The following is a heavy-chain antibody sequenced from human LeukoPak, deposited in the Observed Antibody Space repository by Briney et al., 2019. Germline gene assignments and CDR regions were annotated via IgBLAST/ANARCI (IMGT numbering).Heavy chain of an antibody. J-gene: IGHJ4*02. Sequence: PGGSLRLSCAASGFTFSDYHMSWIRQAPGKGLEWIAYISSTSESSIDYGDAVKGRFTISRDNAKSSLYLQMSSLRAEDTAVYYCARRGDYYGSGSYDFDYWGQGTLVTVSS. V-gene: IGHV3-11*01. CDR1: GFTFSDYH. CDR3: ARRGDYYGSGSYDFDY. CDR2: ISSTSESSI. D-gene: IGHD3-10*01.